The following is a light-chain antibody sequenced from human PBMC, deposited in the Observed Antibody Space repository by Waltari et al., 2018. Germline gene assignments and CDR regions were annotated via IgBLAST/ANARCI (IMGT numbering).Light chain of an antibody. CDR1: QSLLYSSNNKNY. CDR3: QQYYSTSPLT. V-gene: IGKV4-1*01. Sequence: DIVMTQSPPPLAVSVGERATITCKSSQSLLYSSNNKNYLAWYQQKPGQPPKLLIYWASTREFGVPDRFSGSGSGTDFTLTISSLQAEDVAVYYCQQYYSTSPLTFGGGTKVEIK. J-gene: IGKJ4*01. CDR2: WAS.